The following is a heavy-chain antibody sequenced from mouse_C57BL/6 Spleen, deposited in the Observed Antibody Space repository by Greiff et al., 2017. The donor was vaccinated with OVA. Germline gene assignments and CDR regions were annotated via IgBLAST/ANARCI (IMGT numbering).Heavy chain of an antibody. J-gene: IGHJ4*01. CDR2: ISSGSSTI. V-gene: IGHV5-17*01. CDR1: GFTFSDYG. CDR3: ARFATMITTRAMDY. D-gene: IGHD2-4*01. Sequence: VQLQQSGGGLVKPGGSLKLSCAASGFTFSDYGMHWVRQAPEKGLEWVAYISSGSSTIYYADTVKGRFTISRDNAKNTLFLQMTSLRSEDTAMYYCARFATMITTRAMDYWGQGTSVTVSS.